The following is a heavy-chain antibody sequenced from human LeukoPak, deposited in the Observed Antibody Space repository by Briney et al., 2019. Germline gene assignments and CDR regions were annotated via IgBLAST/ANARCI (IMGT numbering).Heavy chain of an antibody. Sequence: KPSETLSLTCAVYGGSFNGYYWSWIRQPPGKGLEWIGEINHSGSTNYNPSLKSRVTISVDTSKNQCSLKLSSVTAADTAVYYCAIVAAAGTGGYWGQGTLVTVSS. J-gene: IGHJ4*02. D-gene: IGHD6-13*01. CDR3: AIVAAAGTGGY. V-gene: IGHV4-34*01. CDR1: GGSFNGYY. CDR2: INHSGST.